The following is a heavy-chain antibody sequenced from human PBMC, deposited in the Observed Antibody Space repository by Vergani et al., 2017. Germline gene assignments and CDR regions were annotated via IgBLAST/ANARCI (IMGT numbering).Heavy chain of an antibody. V-gene: IGHV4-61*02. CDR1: GGPISSGSYY. J-gene: IGHJ6*02. CDR3: ARDPLYSTTWPFLLLDMDV. D-gene: IGHD6-13*01. Sequence: QVQLQESGPGLVRPSQTLSLTCTVPGGPISSGSYYWSWFRQPAGKGLEWIGRFYTGGGTSYNPSLKSRVTISVDTSKNQFSLQLSSVTAADTAVYYCARDPLYSTTWPFLLLDMDVWGQGTTVTVSS. CDR2: FYTGGGT.